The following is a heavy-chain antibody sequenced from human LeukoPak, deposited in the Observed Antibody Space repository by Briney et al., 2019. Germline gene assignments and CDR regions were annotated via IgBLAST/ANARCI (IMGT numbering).Heavy chain of an antibody. CDR1: GYTFTSYA. CDR2: INAGNGNT. J-gene: IGHJ5*02. D-gene: IGHD6-19*01. CDR3: ARSPTAYSSGWYFWFDP. V-gene: IGHV1-3*01. Sequence: ASVKVSCKASGYTFTSYAMHWVRQAPGQRLEWMGWINAGNGNTKYSQKFQGRVTITRDTSASTAYMELGSLRSEDTAVYYCARSPTAYSSGWYFWFDPWGQGTLVTVSS.